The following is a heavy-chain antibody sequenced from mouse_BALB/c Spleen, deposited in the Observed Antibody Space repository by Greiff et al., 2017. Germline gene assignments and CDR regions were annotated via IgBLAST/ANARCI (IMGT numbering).Heavy chain of an antibody. J-gene: IGHJ1*01. CDR3: ARGFYDGYYGWYFDV. CDR2: SRNKANDYTT. Sequence: EVMLVESGGGLVQPGGSLRLSCATSGFTFSDFYMEWVRQPPGKRLEWIAASRNKANDYTTEYSASVKGRFIVSRDTSQSILYLQMNALRAEDTAIYYCARGFYDGYYGWYFDVWGAGTTVTVSS. D-gene: IGHD2-3*01. V-gene: IGHV7-1*02. CDR1: GFTFSDFY.